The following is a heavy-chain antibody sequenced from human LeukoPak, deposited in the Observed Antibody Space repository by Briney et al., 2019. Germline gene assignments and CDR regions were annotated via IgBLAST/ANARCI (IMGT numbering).Heavy chain of an antibody. J-gene: IGHJ3*01. CDR2: ISNRGRT. D-gene: IGHD3-22*01. Sequence: PTETLSLTCGISGASLWRHFWRWIRPTPGMGLGCIGYISNRGRTAYKPSLTSRVTISVDAPKNEVSLNVRSVSPADTAVYYCAKDVSGTYYAFDVWGQGRTV. CDR1: GASLWRHF. V-gene: IGHV4-59*11. CDR3: AKDVSGTYYAFDV.